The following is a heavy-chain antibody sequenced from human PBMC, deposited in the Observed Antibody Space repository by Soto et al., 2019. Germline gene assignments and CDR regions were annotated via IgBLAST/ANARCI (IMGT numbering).Heavy chain of an antibody. CDR2: IYHSGST. CDR1: GGSISSSNW. CDR3: ARRFGSGSLLYYYYGMDA. J-gene: IGHJ6*02. V-gene: IGHV4-4*02. Sequence: PSETLALTCAVSGGSISSSNWCSWVRQPPGKGLEWIGEIYHSGSTNYNPSLKSRVTISVDKSKNQFSLKLSSVTAADTAVYYCARRFGSGSLLYYYYGMDAWGQGTTVTVSS. D-gene: IGHD3-10*01.